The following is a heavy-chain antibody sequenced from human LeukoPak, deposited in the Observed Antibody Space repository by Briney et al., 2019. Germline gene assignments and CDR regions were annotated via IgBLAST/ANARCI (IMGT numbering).Heavy chain of an antibody. D-gene: IGHD6-13*01. J-gene: IGHJ5*01. CDR2: IKQDGSEK. CDR1: KFTFSTYL. V-gene: IGHV3-7*01. CDR3: AGERPSSSWYDF. Sequence: GGSLRLSCAASKFTFSTYLMTWVRQAPGKGLEWVANIKQDGSEKYYADSVRGRFTISRDDGKKSLYLQMNSLRVEDTAVYYCAGERPSSSWYDFWGQGTLVTVSS.